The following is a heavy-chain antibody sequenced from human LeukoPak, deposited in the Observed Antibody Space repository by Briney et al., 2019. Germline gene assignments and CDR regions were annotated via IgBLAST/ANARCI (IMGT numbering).Heavy chain of an antibody. CDR3: ARGVVYPTWSGPHWSDY. Sequence: GGSLRLSCAASGFTFSSYWMSWVRQAPGKGPEWVAHIKQDASQEYHVDSVKGRFTISRDNAKNSLYLQMNSLRAEDTAVYYCARGVVYPTWSGPHWSDYWGQGTLVTVSS. CDR2: IKQDASQE. CDR1: GFTFSSYW. J-gene: IGHJ4*02. D-gene: IGHD3-3*01. V-gene: IGHV3-7*01.